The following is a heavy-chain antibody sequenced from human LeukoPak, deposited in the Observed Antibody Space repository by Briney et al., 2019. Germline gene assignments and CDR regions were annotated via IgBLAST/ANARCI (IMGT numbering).Heavy chain of an antibody. J-gene: IGHJ3*02. CDR2: ISSSSSYI. CDR1: GFTVSSNY. Sequence: PGGSLRLSCAASGFTVSSNYMSWVRQAPGKGLEWVSSISSSSSYIYYADSVKGRFTISRDNAKNSLYLQMNSLRAEDTAVYYCARDPDAFDIWGQGTMVTVSS. CDR3: ARDPDAFDI. V-gene: IGHV3-21*01.